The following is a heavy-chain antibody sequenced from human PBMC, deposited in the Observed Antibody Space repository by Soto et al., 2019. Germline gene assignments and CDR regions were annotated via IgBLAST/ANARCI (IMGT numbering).Heavy chain of an antibody. J-gene: IGHJ4*02. Sequence: PGGSLRLSCAASGFTFSSYAMSWVRQTPGKGLEWVSAISGSGSTTYYADSVKGRFTISRDNSKNTVYLQMNSLRAEDTALYYCAREVRQSACWGQGTLVTVPS. D-gene: IGHD3-22*01. CDR3: AREVRQSAC. V-gene: IGHV3-23*01. CDR1: GFTFSSYA. CDR2: ISGSGSTT.